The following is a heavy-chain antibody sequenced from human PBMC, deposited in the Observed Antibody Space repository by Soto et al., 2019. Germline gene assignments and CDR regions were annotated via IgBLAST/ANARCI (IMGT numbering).Heavy chain of an antibody. Sequence: QVQLVQSGAEVKKPGSSVKVSCKASGGTFSSYAISWVRQAPGQGLEWMGGIIPIFGTANYAQKFQGRVTITADESTSTAYVELSSLRSEDTVVYDYAISHRGAKGGDYLSYYYYCMYFWGQGTTVTVSS. J-gene: IGHJ6*02. CDR3: AISHRGAKGGDYLSYYYYCMYF. CDR2: IIPIFGTA. CDR1: GGTFSSYA. V-gene: IGHV1-69*01. D-gene: IGHD4-17*01.